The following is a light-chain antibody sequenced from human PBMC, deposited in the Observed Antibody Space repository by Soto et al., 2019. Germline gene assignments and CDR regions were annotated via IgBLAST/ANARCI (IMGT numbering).Light chain of an antibody. CDR1: DSDIGAYKY. CDR2: EVS. V-gene: IGLV2-8*01. Sequence: QSALTQPPSASGSPGQSVTISCTGSDSDIGAYKYVSWYQQHPGEAPKVVIYEVSKRPSGVPDRFSGSKSGNTASLTVSGLQAEDEADYYCSSYAGSNNLYVFGTGTKLTV. J-gene: IGLJ1*01. CDR3: SSYAGSNNLYV.